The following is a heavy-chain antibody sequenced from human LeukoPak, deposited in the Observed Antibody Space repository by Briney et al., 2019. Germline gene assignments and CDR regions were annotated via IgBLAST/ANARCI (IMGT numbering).Heavy chain of an antibody. CDR3: AGDRGSYFDY. CDR1: GFTFSSYA. D-gene: IGHD1-26*01. J-gene: IGHJ4*02. V-gene: IGHV3-23*01. CDR2: LSGSGDRT. Sequence: GGSLRLSCAASGFTFSSYAVSWVRQAPGKGLQWVSALSGSGDRTYYADSVKGRFTISRDNSKNTLYLQMNSLRAEDTAVYYCAGDRGSYFDYWGQGTLVTVSS.